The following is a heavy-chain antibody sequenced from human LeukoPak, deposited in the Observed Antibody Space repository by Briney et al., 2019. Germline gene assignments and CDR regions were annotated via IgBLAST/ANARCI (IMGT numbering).Heavy chain of an antibody. CDR1: GYTFTSYD. J-gene: IGHJ6*03. V-gene: IGHV1-8*01. CDR2: MNPNSGNT. CDR3: AALWFGASYYYMDV. D-gene: IGHD3-10*01. Sequence: ASVKVSCKASGYTFTSYDINWVRQATGQGLEWMGWMNPNSGNTGYAQKFQGRVTMTRNTSISTAYMELSSLRSEDTAVYYCAALWFGASYYYMDVWGKGTTVTASS.